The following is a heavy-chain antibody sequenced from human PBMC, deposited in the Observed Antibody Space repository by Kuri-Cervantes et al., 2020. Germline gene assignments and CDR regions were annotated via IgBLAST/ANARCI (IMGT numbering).Heavy chain of an antibody. J-gene: IGHJ4*02. CDR3: ARDSSSWYGSFDY. D-gene: IGHD6-13*01. CDR2: IYSGGST. Sequence: GGSLRLSCAASGFTFSTYSMNWVRQAPGKGLEWVSVIYSGGSTYYADSVKGRFTISRDNSKNTLYLQMNSLRAEDTAVYYCARDSSSWYGSFDYWGQGTLVTVSS. CDR1: GFTFSTYS. V-gene: IGHV3-53*01.